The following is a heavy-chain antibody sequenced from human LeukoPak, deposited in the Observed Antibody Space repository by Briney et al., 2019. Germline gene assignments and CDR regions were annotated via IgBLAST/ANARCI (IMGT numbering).Heavy chain of an antibody. Sequence: SETLSLTCAVYGGSFSGYYWSWIRQPPGKGLEWIGEINHSGSTNYNPSLKSRVTISIDTSKNQFSLKLSSVTAADTAVYYCARDRAAFDIWGQGTMVTVSS. CDR3: ARDRAAFDI. CDR2: INHSGST. V-gene: IGHV4-34*09. CDR1: GGSFSGYY. J-gene: IGHJ3*02.